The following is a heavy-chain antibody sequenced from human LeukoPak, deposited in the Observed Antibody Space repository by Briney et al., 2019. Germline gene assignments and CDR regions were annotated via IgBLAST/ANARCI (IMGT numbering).Heavy chain of an antibody. CDR1: GFTIGTAW. CDR3: IAQFLYFYGFDV. D-gene: IGHD2-21*01. J-gene: IGHJ6*04. CDR2: IKSEGEGATT. Sequence: GGSLRLSCVSSGFTIGTAWMSWVRQAPGKGLEWLGHIKSEGEGATTDYAAPTKGRFAISRDDSKNMIYLQMSSLKIDDTAIYYCIAQFLYFYGFDVWGKGTTVTVSS. V-gene: IGHV3-15*01.